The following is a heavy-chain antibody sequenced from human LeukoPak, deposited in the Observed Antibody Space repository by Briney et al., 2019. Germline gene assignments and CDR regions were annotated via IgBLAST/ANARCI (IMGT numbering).Heavy chain of an antibody. D-gene: IGHD3-10*01. CDR2: ISYDGSNK. CDR1: GFTFSSYA. V-gene: IGHV3-30-3*01. J-gene: IGHJ4*02. CDR3: ARAHYGSGADYFDY. Sequence: GGSLRLSCAASGFTFSSYAMHWVRQAPGKGLEWVAVISYDGSNKYYADSVKGRFTISRDNSKNTLYLQMNSLRAEDTAVYYCARAHYGSGADYFDYWGQGTLVTVSS.